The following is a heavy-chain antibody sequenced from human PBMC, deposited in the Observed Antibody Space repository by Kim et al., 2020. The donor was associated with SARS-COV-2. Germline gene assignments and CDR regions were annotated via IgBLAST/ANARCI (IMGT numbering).Heavy chain of an antibody. CDR3: ARLKGTSITIFGVVIMGYFCDY. V-gene: IGHV4-39*01. D-gene: IGHD3-3*01. J-gene: IGHJ4*02. CDR2: IYYSGST. CDR1: GGSISSSSYY. Sequence: SETLSLTCTVSGGSISSSSYYWGWIRQPPGKGLEWIGSIYYSGSTYYNPSLKSRVTISVDTSKNQFSLKLSSVTAADTAVYYCARLKGTSITIFGVVIMGYFCDYGGQGTLVTVSS.